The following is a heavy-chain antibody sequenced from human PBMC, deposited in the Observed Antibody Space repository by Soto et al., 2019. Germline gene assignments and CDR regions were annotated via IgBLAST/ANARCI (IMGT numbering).Heavy chain of an antibody. D-gene: IGHD4-4*01. CDR3: ARAPYSNAWYRFDL. CDR2: IKHDGSVQ. J-gene: IGHJ4*02. Sequence: LRLSCEASGFTFSGYWMSWVRQAPGKGLEWVADIKHDGSVQYYVDSVKGRLTISRDNAKKQLYLQMNGLRAEDTALYYCARAPYSNAWYRFDLWGQGTLVTVSS. CDR1: GFTFSGYW. V-gene: IGHV3-7*03.